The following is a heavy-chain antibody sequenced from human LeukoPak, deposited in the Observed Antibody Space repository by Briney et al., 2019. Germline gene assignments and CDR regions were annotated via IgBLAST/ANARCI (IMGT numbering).Heavy chain of an antibody. J-gene: IGHJ4*02. CDR1: GFTFSSYG. CDR3: ARVDGYSSGWYDY. V-gene: IGHV3-33*01. CDR2: IWYDGSNK. Sequence: HPGGSLRLSCAASGFTFSSYGMHWVRQAPGKGLEWVAVIWYDGSNKYYADSVKGRFTISRDNSKNTLYLQMNSLRAEDTAVYYCARVDGYSSGWYDYWGQGTLVTVSS. D-gene: IGHD6-19*01.